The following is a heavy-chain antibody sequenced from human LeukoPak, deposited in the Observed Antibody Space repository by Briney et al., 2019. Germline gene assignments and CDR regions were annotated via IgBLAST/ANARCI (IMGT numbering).Heavy chain of an antibody. D-gene: IGHD3-10*01. Sequence: QASETLSLTCAVYGGSFSGYYWSWIRQPPGKGLEWIGEINHSGSTNYSPSLKSRVTISVDTSKNQFSLKLSPVTAADTAVYYCARITMVRGVIIRRYFDYWGQGTLVTVSS. CDR2: INHSGST. CDR1: GGSFSGYY. J-gene: IGHJ4*02. CDR3: ARITMVRGVIIRRYFDY. V-gene: IGHV4-34*01.